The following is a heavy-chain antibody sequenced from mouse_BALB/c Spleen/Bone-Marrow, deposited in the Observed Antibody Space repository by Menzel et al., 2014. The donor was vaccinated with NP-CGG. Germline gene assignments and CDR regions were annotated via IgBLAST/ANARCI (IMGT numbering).Heavy chain of an antibody. CDR2: INPGSGGT. CDR3: ARGAYYGNYFDY. V-gene: IGHV1-54*01. D-gene: IGHD2-10*01. CDR1: GYAFTNYL. J-gene: IGHJ2*01. Sequence: VQLQESGAELVRPVTSVKVSCKASGYAFTNYLIECVKQRPGQGLEWIGVINPGSGGTNYNEKFKGKATLTADKSSSTAYMQLSSLTSDDSAVYFCARGAYYGNYFDYWGQGTTLTVSS.